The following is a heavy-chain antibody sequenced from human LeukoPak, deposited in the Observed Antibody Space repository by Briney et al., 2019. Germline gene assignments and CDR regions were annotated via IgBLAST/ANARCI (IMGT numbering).Heavy chain of an antibody. J-gene: IGHJ3*02. CDR3: ARAHTGSHAFDI. Sequence: ASVKVSCKASGGTFSSYAISWVRQAPGQGLEWMGGIIPIFGTANYAQKFQGRVTITTDESTSTAYMELSSLRSEDTAVYYCARAHTGSHAFDIWGQGTMVTVSS. V-gene: IGHV1-69*05. CDR1: GGTFSSYA. D-gene: IGHD3-10*01. CDR2: IIPIFGTA.